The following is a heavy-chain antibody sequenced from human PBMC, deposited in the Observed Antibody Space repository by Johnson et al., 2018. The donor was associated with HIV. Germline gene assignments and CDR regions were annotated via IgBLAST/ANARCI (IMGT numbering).Heavy chain of an antibody. CDR1: GLNFSDFS. CDR2: LSYDGSNK. CDR3: ARDRGYWDAFDI. V-gene: IGHV3-30-3*01. J-gene: IGHJ3*02. Sequence: QMLLVESGGGVVQPGRSMKLSCAASGLNFSDFSMHWVRQAPGEGLEWVAVLSYDGSNKFYTDSVKGRFTISRDNSKNTLYLQMNSLRAEDTAVYYCARDRGYWDAFDICGQGTMVTVSS. D-gene: IGHD3-22*01.